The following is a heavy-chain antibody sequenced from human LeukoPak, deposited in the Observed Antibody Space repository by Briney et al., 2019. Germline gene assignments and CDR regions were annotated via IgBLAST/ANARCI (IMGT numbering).Heavy chain of an antibody. CDR1: GGSISSSSYY. V-gene: IGHV4-61*01. D-gene: IGHD4-17*01. J-gene: IGHJ2*01. CDR2: IYYSGST. Sequence: SETLSLTCTVSGGSISSSSYYWSWIRQPPGKGLEWIGYIYYSGSTNYNPSLKSRVTISVDTSKNQFSLKLSSVTAADTAVYYCARVRLDYGDYGASYWYFDLWGRGTLVTVSS. CDR3: ARVRLDYGDYGASYWYFDL.